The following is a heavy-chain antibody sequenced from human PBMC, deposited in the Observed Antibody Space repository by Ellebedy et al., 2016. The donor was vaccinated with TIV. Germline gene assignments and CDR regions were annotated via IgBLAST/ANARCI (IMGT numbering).Heavy chain of an antibody. J-gene: IGHJ6*02. Sequence: GGSLRLXXAASGFSSSDYYMSWNRQAPGKGLEWVSYISDSGSMIHYADSVKGRFTISRDNSKNSLYLQMNNLRAEDTAVYYCARISSGRSFYGMDVWGQGTTVTVSS. CDR1: GFSSSDYY. CDR2: ISDSGSMI. CDR3: ARISSGRSFYGMDV. V-gene: IGHV3-11*01. D-gene: IGHD6-19*01.